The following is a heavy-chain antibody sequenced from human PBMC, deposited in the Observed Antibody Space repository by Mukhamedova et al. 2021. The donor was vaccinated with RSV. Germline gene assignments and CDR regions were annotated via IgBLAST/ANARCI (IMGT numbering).Heavy chain of an antibody. CDR2: ISATGGNT. J-gene: IGHJ4*02. CDR3: VKQIGSCGGGSCYFDS. D-gene: IGHD2-15*01. V-gene: IGHV3-23*01. Sequence: VRQVPGKGLEGVAAISATGGNTYYADSVKGRFTISRDNSKNTVYLQMDSLRAEDTAVYYCVKQIGSCGGGSCYFDSWGQGTLVTV.